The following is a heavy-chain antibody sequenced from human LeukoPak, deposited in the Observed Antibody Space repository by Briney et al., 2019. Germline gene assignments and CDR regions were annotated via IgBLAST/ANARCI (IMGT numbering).Heavy chain of an antibody. J-gene: IGHJ3*02. Sequence: ASVTVSCKASGYTFTGYYMHWVRQAPGQGLEWMGWINPNSGGTNYAQKFQGRVTMTRDTSISTAYMDLSRLRSYDTAVYYCASWNFWSGSDDAFDIWGQGTMVTVSS. CDR3: ASWNFWSGSDDAFDI. D-gene: IGHD3-3*01. CDR1: GYTFTGYY. V-gene: IGHV1-2*02. CDR2: INPNSGGT.